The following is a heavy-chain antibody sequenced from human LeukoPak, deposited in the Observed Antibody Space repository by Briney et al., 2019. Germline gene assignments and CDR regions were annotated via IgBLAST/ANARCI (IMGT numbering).Heavy chain of an antibody. CDR1: GGSISSSSYY. Sequence: SETLSLTCTVSGGSISSSSYYWGWIRQPPGKGLEWIGSIYYSGSTYYNPSLKSRATISVATSKNQFSLKLSSVTAADTAVYDCARRRERGAAAELMRGWFDPLRQGTLVTVSS. V-gene: IGHV4-39*01. CDR2: IYYSGST. CDR3: ARRRERGAAAELMRGWFDP. D-gene: IGHD6-13*01. J-gene: IGHJ5*02.